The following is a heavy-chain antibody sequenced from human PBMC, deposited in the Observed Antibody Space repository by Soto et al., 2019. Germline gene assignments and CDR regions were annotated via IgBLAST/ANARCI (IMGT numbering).Heavy chain of an antibody. Sequence: SGPTLVNPTQTLTLTCTFSGFSLSTSGVGVGWIRQPPGKALEWLALIYWNDDKRYSPSLKSRLTITKDTSKNQVVLTMTNMDPVDTATYYCTHRRRLDSGWYYFDYWGQGTLVTVSS. CDR2: IYWNDDK. V-gene: IGHV2-5*01. D-gene: IGHD6-19*01. CDR1: GFSLSTSGVG. CDR3: THRRRLDSGWYYFDY. J-gene: IGHJ4*02.